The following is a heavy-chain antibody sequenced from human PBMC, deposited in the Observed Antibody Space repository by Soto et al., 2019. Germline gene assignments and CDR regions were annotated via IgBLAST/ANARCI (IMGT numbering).Heavy chain of an antibody. J-gene: IGHJ5*02. Sequence: EVQLVESGGGLVQPGGSLRLSCAASGFSFSSYSMNWVRQAPGKGLEWVSYVSGGGNTIYYADSVKGRFTISRDNANNALYLQLNSLRAEDTAMYYCAREWDSSGYFWFDPWGQGTQVTVSA. CDR2: VSGGGNTI. CDR3: AREWDSSGYFWFDP. CDR1: GFSFSSYS. D-gene: IGHD3-22*01. V-gene: IGHV3-48*04.